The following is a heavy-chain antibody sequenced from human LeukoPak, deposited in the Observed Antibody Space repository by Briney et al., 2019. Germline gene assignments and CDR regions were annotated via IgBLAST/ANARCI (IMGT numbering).Heavy chain of an antibody. CDR1: GFTFSNYG. V-gene: IGHV3-33*01. Sequence: PGGSLGLSCAASGFTFSNYGMHWVRQAPGKGLEWVALIWYDGSNKYYTDSVKGRLTISRDNSKDTLSLQMNSLRAEDTAVYYCAREGPRGNSQFDYWGQGTLVTVSS. CDR2: IWYDGSNK. CDR3: AREGPRGNSQFDY. D-gene: IGHD2/OR15-2a*01. J-gene: IGHJ4*02.